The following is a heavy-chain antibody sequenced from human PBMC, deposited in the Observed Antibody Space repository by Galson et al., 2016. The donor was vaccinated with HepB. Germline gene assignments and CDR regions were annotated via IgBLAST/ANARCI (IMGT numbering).Heavy chain of an antibody. CDR1: GFTVSSNY. V-gene: IGHV3-53*01. D-gene: IGHD3-16*01. J-gene: IGHJ6*03. Sequence: SLRLSCAASGFTVSSNYLSWVRQAPGKGLEWVSIVYSDGSTYYSDSVRGQFTISRDNSNNIVYLQMNSLRAEDTAVYFCAKNKATARVWGHYYYYMDVWGKGTTVTVSS. CDR3: AKNKATARVWGHYYYYMDV. CDR2: VYSDGST.